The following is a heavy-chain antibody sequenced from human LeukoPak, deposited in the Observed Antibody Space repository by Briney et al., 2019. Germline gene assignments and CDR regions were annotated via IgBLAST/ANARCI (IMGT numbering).Heavy chain of an antibody. CDR3: ARAKRNDFDI. J-gene: IGHJ3*02. CDR1: GFTFTNYS. Sequence: GSLRLSCDASGFTFTNYSMNWVRQAPGKGLEWVSYIRSSSTTIYYADSVKGRFTISRDNAKNSLYLQMNSLRAEDTAVYYCARAKRNDFDIWGQGTMVTVSS. CDR2: IRSSSTTI. V-gene: IGHV3-48*01.